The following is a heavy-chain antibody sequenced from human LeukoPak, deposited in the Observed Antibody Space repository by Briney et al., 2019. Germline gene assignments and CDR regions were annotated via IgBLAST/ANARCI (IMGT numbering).Heavy chain of an antibody. V-gene: IGHV3-30*18. CDR3: AKWFQLRYFDWPSPPAFQH. J-gene: IGHJ1*01. Sequence: GGSLRLSCAASGFTFSSYGMHWVRQAPGKGLEWVAVISYDGSNKYYADSVKGRFTISRDNSKNTLYLQMNSLRAEDTAVYYCAKWFQLRYFDWPSPPAFQHWGQGTLVTVSS. D-gene: IGHD3-9*01. CDR1: GFTFSSYG. CDR2: ISYDGSNK.